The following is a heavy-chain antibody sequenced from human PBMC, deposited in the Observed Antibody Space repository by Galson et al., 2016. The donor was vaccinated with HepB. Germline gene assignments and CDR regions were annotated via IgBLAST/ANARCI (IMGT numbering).Heavy chain of an antibody. J-gene: IGHJ4*02. CDR3: ARGRDWQLPNQYFDN. CDR2: INQDGSEE. CDR1: GIVVSSTH. Sequence: SLRLSCAASGIVVSSTHFSWVRQAPGKGLEWVANINQDGSEESYVDSVKGRFTISRDHTKNSLSLQMNSLRAEDTAVYYCARGRDWQLPNQYFDNWGQGTLVTVSS. D-gene: IGHD2-21*01. V-gene: IGHV3-7*03.